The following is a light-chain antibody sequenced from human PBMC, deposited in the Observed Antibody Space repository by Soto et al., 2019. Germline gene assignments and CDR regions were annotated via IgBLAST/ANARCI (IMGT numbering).Light chain of an antibody. Sequence: EIPRTESQAPLSVASGERATLDCLASQSVSSNLAWYQQKPGQAPRLLIYGASTRATGIPARFSGSGSGTEFTLTISSLQSEDFAVYYCQQYNNWPPWTFGQGTKVDIK. CDR2: GAS. J-gene: IGKJ1*01. CDR3: QQYNNWPPWT. CDR1: QSVSSN. V-gene: IGKV3-15*01.